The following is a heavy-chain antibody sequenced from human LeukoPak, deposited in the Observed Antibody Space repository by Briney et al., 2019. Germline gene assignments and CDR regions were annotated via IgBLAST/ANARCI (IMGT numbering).Heavy chain of an antibody. CDR3: ARGLSAVVY. J-gene: IGHJ4*02. Sequence: SETLSLTCTVSGGSISSSSYYWGWIRQPPGKGLEWIGSIYYSGSTYYNPSLKSRVTISVDTSRNQFSLKLSSVTAADTAVYYCARGLSAVVYWGQGTLVTVSS. D-gene: IGHD3-16*02. CDR2: IYYSGST. V-gene: IGHV4-39*01. CDR1: GGSISSSSYY.